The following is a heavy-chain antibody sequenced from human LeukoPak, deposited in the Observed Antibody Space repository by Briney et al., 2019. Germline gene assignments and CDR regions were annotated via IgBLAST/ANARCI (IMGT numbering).Heavy chain of an antibody. J-gene: IGHJ4*02. Sequence: GGSLRLSCTTSGFTFSSYWMHWVRQAPGKGLVWVSRINTDGSSTSYADSVKGRFTVSRDNAKNTLYLQMNSLRAEGTAVYYCTRDRVIMVRGAESLFGYWGQGALVTVSS. CDR1: GFTFSSYW. CDR2: INTDGSST. CDR3: TRDRVIMVRGAESLFGY. V-gene: IGHV3-74*01. D-gene: IGHD3-10*01.